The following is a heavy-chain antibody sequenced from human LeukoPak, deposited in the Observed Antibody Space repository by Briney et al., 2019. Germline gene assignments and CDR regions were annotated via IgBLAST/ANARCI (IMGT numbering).Heavy chain of an antibody. J-gene: IGHJ3*02. V-gene: IGHV3-30*03. CDR1: GFTFSSYG. CDR3: ARTAVTPGSSDAFDI. Sequence: LTGGSLRLSCAASGFTFSSYGMHWVRQAPGKGLEWVAVISYDGSNKYYADSVKGRFTISRDNSKNTLYLQLNSLRAEDTAVYYCARTAVTPGSSDAFDIWGQGTMVTVSS. D-gene: IGHD4-17*01. CDR2: ISYDGSNK.